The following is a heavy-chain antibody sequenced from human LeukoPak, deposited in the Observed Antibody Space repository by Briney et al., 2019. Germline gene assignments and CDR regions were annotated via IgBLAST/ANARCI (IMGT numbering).Heavy chain of an antibody. CDR3: AKGRMGATLDFDY. J-gene: IGHJ4*02. CDR2: ISGSGGST. V-gene: IGHV3-23*01. Sequence: GGSLRLSCAASGFTFSSYAMSWVRQAPGKGLEWVSAISGSGGSTYYADSVKGRFTISRDNSKNTLHLQMDSLRAEDTAVYYCAKGRMGATLDFDYWGQGTLVTVSS. CDR1: GFTFSSYA. D-gene: IGHD1-26*01.